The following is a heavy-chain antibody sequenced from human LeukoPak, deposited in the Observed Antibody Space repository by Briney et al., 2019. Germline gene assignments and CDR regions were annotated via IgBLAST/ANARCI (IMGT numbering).Heavy chain of an antibody. J-gene: IGHJ3*02. V-gene: IGHV3-53*01. CDR1: GFTVSSNY. CDR2: IYSGGST. Sequence: GGSLRLSCAASGFTVSSNYMSWVRQAPGKGLEWVSVIYSGGSTYYADSVKGRFTISRDNSKNTLYLQMNSLRAEDTAVYYCARGPTVPNDAFDIWGQGTMVTVSS. D-gene: IGHD4-17*01. CDR3: ARGPTVPNDAFDI.